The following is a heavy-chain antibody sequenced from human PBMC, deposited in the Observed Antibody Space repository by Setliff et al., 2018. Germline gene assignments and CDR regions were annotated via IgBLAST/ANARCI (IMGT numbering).Heavy chain of an antibody. CDR2: ISASNGKT. V-gene: IGHV1-18*01. CDR1: GYTFTSFG. Sequence: ASVKVSCKASGYTFTSFGISWVREAPGQGLEWMGWISASNGKTNYAQKFQGRVTMTTDTSTSTAYMDLRSLRSDDTAVYYCARAGSAPARRKGVFEYWGQGTLVTVSS. CDR3: ARAGSAPARRKGVFEY. D-gene: IGHD6-6*01. J-gene: IGHJ4*02.